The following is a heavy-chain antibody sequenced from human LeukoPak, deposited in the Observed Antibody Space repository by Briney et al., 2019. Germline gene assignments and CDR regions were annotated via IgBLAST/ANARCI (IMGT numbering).Heavy chain of an antibody. CDR1: GLTFSSHW. D-gene: IGHD3-22*01. CDR2: ITNDGSST. J-gene: IGHJ4*01. Sequence: GGSLRLSCAASGLTFSSHWMHWVRQAPGKGLVWVSRITNDGSSTSYADSVKGRFSISRDNSKSTLYLQMSSLRAEDTAVYYCARGPGSSGGAYVGDYWGHGTLVTVSS. CDR3: ARGPGSSGGAYVGDY. V-gene: IGHV3-74*01.